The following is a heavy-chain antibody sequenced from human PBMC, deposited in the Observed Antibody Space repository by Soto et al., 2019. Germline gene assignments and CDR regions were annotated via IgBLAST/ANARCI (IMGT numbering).Heavy chain of an antibody. J-gene: IGHJ5*02. V-gene: IGHV2-5*01. D-gene: IGHD4-17*01. CDR2: IYWNEDK. CDR1: GFSLNTGGAG. CDR3: AHRGYGDYPRDNWFDP. Sequence: QITLKESGPTLVKPTQTLTLTCTFSGFSLNTGGAGVGWIRQPPGKALEWLALIYWNEDKRYSPSLKSRLTITKDTYKNQVVLTMTNMDPVDTATYYCAHRGYGDYPRDNWFDPWGQGTLVTVSS.